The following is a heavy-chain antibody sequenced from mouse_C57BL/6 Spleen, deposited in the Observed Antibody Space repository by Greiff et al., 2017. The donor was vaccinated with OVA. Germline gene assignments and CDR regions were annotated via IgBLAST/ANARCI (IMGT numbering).Heavy chain of an antibody. CDR1: GFTFSSYG. Sequence: EVHLVESGGDLVKPGGSLKLSCAASGFTFSSYGMSWVRQTPDKRLEWVATISSGGSYTYYPDSVKGRFTISRDNAKNTLYLQMSSLKSEDTAMYYCARQDDGYYDAMDYWGQGTSVTVSS. CDR3: ARQDDGYYDAMDY. D-gene: IGHD2-3*01. V-gene: IGHV5-6*01. J-gene: IGHJ4*01. CDR2: ISSGGSYT.